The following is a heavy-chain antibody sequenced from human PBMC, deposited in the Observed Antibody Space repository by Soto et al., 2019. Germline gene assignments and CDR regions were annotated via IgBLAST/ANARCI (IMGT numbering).Heavy chain of an antibody. CDR3: ASHDFWSGYYQFDY. D-gene: IGHD3-3*01. V-gene: IGHV3-66*04. CDR2: IYSGGST. Sequence: PGGSLRLSCAASGFTVSSNYMSWVRQAPGKGLEWVSVIYSGGSTYYADSVKGRFTISRDNSKNTLYLQMNSLRAEDTAVYYCASHDFWSGYYQFDYWGQGTLVTVSS. J-gene: IGHJ4*02. CDR1: GFTVSSNY.